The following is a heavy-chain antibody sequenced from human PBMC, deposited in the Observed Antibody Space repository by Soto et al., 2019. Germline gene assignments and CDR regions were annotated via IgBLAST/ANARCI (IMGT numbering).Heavy chain of an antibody. J-gene: IGHJ4*02. CDR3: ANSHSSSWYYFHY. CDR1: GFTFSFYG. CDR2: ISYDGSNK. V-gene: IGHV3-30*18. Sequence: QVQLVESGGGVVQPGRSLRLSCAPSGFTFSFYGMHWVRQAPGKGLEWVALISYDGSNKYYADSVKGRFTISRDNSKNTLYLQMNSLRPEDTAVYYCANSHSSSWYYFHYWGQGTLVTVSS. D-gene: IGHD6-13*01.